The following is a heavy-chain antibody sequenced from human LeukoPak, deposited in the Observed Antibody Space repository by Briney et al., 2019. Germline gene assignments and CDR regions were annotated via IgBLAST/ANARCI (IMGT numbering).Heavy chain of an antibody. V-gene: IGHV3-66*01. CDR2: IYSGGST. Sequence: GGSLRLSCAASGFTFRGSAMSWVRQAPGKGLEWVSVIYSGGSTYYADSVKGRFTISRNNSKNTLYLQMNSLRAEDTAVYYCARGSGHSMAALYGDYEWRYFQHWGQGTLVTVSS. J-gene: IGHJ1*01. CDR3: ARGSGHSMAALYGDYEWRYFQH. D-gene: IGHD4-17*01. CDR1: GFTFRGSA.